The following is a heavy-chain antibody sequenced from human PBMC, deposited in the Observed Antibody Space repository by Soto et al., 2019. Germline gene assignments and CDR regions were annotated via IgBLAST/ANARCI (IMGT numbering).Heavy chain of an antibody. V-gene: IGHV1-18*04. CDR3: ARVPGTTPIWFDP. CDR2: ISTYNGNT. J-gene: IGHJ5*02. CDR1: GYTFNSYG. Sequence: GASVKVPCKASGYTFNSYGISWVRQAPGQGLEWMGWISTYNGNTNYAQKLQGRVTMTTDKSTSTAYMELRSLKSDDTAVYYCARVPGTTPIWFDPWGQGTLVTVSS. D-gene: IGHD1-7*01.